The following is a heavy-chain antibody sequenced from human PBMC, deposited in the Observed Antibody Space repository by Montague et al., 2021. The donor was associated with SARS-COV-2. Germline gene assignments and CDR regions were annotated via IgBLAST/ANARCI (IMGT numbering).Heavy chain of an antibody. Sequence: SETLSLTCAVYGDSFGYPHCCWICQPPGKGLELILDIKQYGRTNXNPTPTRQGPISVATSKNQFSLKLTSVTAADTAMYFCARGHLSVSMIVVAFTSASYYFDYWGQGAQVTVSS. CDR2: IKQYGRT. J-gene: IGHJ4*02. D-gene: IGHD3-22*01. CDR3: ARGHLSVSMIVVAFTSASYYFDY. V-gene: IGHV4-34*01. CDR1: GDSFGYPH.